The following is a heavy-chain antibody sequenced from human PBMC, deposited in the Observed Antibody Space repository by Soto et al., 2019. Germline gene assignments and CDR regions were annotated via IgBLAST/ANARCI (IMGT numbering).Heavy chain of an antibody. Sequence: GGSLRLSCAASGFTFSDYYMSWIRQAPGKGLEWVSYMTPSGSTIYYADSVKGRFTISRDNAKNSLYLQMNSLTAEDTAVYYCARDETYGVVVSPAAMDIWGQGTMVTVSS. D-gene: IGHD2-2*01. V-gene: IGHV3-11*01. CDR1: GFTFSDYY. CDR3: ARDETYGVVVSPAAMDI. J-gene: IGHJ3*02. CDR2: MTPSGSTI.